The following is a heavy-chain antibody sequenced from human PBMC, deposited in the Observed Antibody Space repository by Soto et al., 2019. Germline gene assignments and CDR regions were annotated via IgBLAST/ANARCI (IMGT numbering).Heavy chain of an antibody. D-gene: IGHD6-13*01. CDR2: IYCSGST. Sequence: NPSETLSLTCTVSGGSISRGGYYWSWIRQHPGKGLEWIGYIYCSGSTYYNPSLKSRVTISVDTSNSQFSLKLSSVTAADTAVYYCARLAAAGTSLWINWFDPWGQGTLVTVSS. V-gene: IGHV4-31*03. J-gene: IGHJ5*02. CDR3: ARLAAAGTSLWINWFDP. CDR1: GGSISRGGYY.